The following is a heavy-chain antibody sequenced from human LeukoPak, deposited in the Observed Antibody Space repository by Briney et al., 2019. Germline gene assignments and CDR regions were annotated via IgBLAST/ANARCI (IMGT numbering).Heavy chain of an antibody. Sequence: ASVKVSCKASGYTFTERGISWMRHVPGQGLEWMGWISATSGNTYYAQTFQDRVTMTTVASTSTAYMELRDLTADDTAVYYCGKGSTGWSRDPWGQGTLVTVSS. J-gene: IGHJ5*02. CDR2: ISATSGNT. D-gene: IGHD6-19*01. V-gene: IGHV1-18*01. CDR1: GYTFTERG. CDR3: GKGSTGWSRDP.